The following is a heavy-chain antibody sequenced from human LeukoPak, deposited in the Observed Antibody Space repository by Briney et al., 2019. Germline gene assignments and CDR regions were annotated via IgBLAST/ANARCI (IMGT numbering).Heavy chain of an antibody. J-gene: IGHJ4*02. CDR2: INPSGGST. CDR1: GYTFTSYY. V-gene: IGHV1-46*01. CDR3: ARVLGRDDGTDY. D-gene: IGHD1-26*01. Sequence: ASVKVPCKASGYTFTSYYMHWVRQAPGQGLEWMGIINPSGGSTSYAQKFQGRVTMTRDTSTSTVYMELSSLRSDDTAVYYCARVLGRDDGTDYWGQGTLVTVSS.